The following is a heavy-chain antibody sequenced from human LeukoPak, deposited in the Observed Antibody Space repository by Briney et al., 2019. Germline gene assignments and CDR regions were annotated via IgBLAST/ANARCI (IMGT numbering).Heavy chain of an antibody. CDR1: GFTVSSYW. Sequence: GGSLRLSCAASGFTVSSYWMSWVRRAPGKGLEWVANIKQDGSEKYYVDSVKGRFTISRDNSKNTLYLQMNGLRAEDTAVYYCARDPLSSSSFDLWGQGTLVTVSS. D-gene: IGHD6-13*01. CDR3: ARDPLSSSSFDL. J-gene: IGHJ4*02. V-gene: IGHV3-7*01. CDR2: IKQDGSEK.